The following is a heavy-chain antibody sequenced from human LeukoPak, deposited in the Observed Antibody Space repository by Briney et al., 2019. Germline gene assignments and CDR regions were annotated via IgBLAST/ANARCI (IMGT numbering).Heavy chain of an antibody. V-gene: IGHV1-2*02. Sequence: ASVKVSCKVSGYTLTELSMHWVRQAPGQGPEWMGWISPNSGGTNYAQKFQGRVTMTRDTSISTAYMELSRLRSDNTAVYYCARSLRAGESNYWGQGTLVTVSS. CDR3: ARSLRAGESNY. CDR2: ISPNSGGT. D-gene: IGHD3-10*01. CDR1: GYTLTELS. J-gene: IGHJ4*02.